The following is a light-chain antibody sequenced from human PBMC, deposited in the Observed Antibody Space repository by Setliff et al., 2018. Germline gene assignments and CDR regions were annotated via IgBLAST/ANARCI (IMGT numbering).Light chain of an antibody. CDR3: CSYAGSPYV. Sequence: QSVLTQPASVSGSPGQSITISCTGTSSDVGGYNYVSWYQQHPDKAPKLMIFDVSNRPSGVSNRFSGSKSGNTASLTISGLQAEDEADYYCCSYAGSPYVFGTGTKVTVL. CDR1: SSDVGGYNY. CDR2: DVS. J-gene: IGLJ1*01. V-gene: IGLV2-14*03.